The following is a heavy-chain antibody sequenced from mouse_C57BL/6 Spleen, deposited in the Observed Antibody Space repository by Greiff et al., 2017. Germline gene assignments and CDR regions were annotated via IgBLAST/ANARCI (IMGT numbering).Heavy chain of an antibody. CDR1: GFTFSNYW. V-gene: IGHV6-3*01. CDR3: TGFTTAFDY. J-gene: IGHJ2*01. CDR2: IRLKSDNYAT. Sequence: EVQLQQSGGGLVQPGGSMKLSCVASGFTFSNYWMNWVRQSPEKGLEWVAQIRLKSDNYATHYAESVKWRFTISRDDSKSSVYLQMNNLRAEDTGIYYCTGFTTAFDYWGQGTTLTVSS. D-gene: IGHD1-2*01.